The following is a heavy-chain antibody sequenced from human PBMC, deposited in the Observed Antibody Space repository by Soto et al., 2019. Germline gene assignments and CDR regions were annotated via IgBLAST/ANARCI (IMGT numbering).Heavy chain of an antibody. Sequence: QMQLEQSGPEVKKPGTSVKVSCKASGFTFTSSAFQWVRQARGQRLEWIGWIAVGSGYTNYAQRFQDRVTLTRDMSTATTYMELSRLTSEDTAIYYCAADATAWQQMVPSDYWGQGTLVTDSS. J-gene: IGHJ4*02. D-gene: IGHD2-8*01. CDR3: AADATAWQQMVPSDY. CDR1: GFTFTSSA. CDR2: IAVGSGYT. V-gene: IGHV1-58*01.